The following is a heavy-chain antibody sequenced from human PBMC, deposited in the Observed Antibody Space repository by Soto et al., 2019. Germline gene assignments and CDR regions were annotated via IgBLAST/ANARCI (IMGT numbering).Heavy chain of an antibody. D-gene: IGHD3-22*01. V-gene: IGHV1-18*01. CDR2: ISAYNGNT. CDR3: ARGISLIMAAPGY. J-gene: IGHJ4*02. CDR1: GYTFTSYG. Sequence: ASVKVSCKASGYTFTSYGISWFRQAPGQGLEWMAWISAYNGNTNYAQKLKGRVTMTTDTSTGTAHMELRSLRSDDTAMYYCARGISLIMAAPGYWGQGTMVTVSS.